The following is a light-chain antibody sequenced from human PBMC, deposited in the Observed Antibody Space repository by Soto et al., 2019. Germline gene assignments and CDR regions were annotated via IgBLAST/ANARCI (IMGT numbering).Light chain of an antibody. Sequence: QSVLTQPPSASGTPGQRVTISCSGSMSNIGSDTVNWYQQLPGTAPKLLIHRSNQRPSGVPGRFSGSKSGTSASLAISGLPPEDEADYHCASWDASLNGWVFGGGTKLTVL. J-gene: IGLJ3*02. CDR3: ASWDASLNGWV. CDR1: MSNIGSDT. V-gene: IGLV1-44*01. CDR2: RSN.